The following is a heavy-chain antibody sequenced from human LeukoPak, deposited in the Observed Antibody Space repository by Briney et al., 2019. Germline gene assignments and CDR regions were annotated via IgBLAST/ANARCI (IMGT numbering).Heavy chain of an antibody. J-gene: IGHJ5*02. CDR3: ARGLYGYNTDPADP. Sequence: GGSLRLSCAASGFTFSSYWMSWVRQAPGKGLEWVANIKQDGSEKYYVDSVKGRFTISRDNAKNSLYLQMNSLRAEGTAVYYCARGLYGYNTDPADPWGQGTLVTVSS. CDR1: GFTFSSYW. CDR2: IKQDGSEK. V-gene: IGHV3-7*01. D-gene: IGHD5-24*01.